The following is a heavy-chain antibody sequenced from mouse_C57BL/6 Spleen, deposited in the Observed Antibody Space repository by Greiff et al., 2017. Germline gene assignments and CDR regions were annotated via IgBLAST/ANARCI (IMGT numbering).Heavy chain of an antibody. J-gene: IGHJ2*01. Sequence: QVQLKQSGAELVRPGTSVKVSCKASGYAFTNYLIEWVKQRPGQGLEWIGVINPGSGGTNYNEKFKGKATLTADKSSSTAYMQLSSLTSEDSAVYFCARGKDYGSSYYFDYWGQGTTLTVSS. CDR3: ARGKDYGSSYYFDY. V-gene: IGHV1-54*01. CDR1: GYAFTNYL. D-gene: IGHD1-1*01. CDR2: INPGSGGT.